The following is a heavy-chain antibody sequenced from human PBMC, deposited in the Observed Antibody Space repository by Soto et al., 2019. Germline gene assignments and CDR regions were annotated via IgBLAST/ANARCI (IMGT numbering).Heavy chain of an antibody. CDR2: IIPIFGTA. CDR3: ARGTAMVTNDFDY. V-gene: IGHV1-69*13. Sequence: SVKVSCKASGGTFSSYAISWVRQAPGQGLEWMGGIIPIFGTANYAQKFQGRVTITADESTSTAYMELSSLRSEDTAVYYCARGTAMVTNDFDYWGQGTLVTVSS. CDR1: GGTFSSYA. J-gene: IGHJ4*02. D-gene: IGHD5-18*01.